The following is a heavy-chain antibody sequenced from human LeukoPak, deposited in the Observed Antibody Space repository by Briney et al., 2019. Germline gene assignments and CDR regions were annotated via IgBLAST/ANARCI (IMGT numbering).Heavy chain of an antibody. CDR1: GFTFSSYS. V-gene: IGHV3-21*01. CDR2: ISSSSSYI. J-gene: IGHJ3*01. D-gene: IGHD2/OR15-2a*01. CDR3: VRGYYSNSFDF. Sequence: GGSLRLSCAASGFTFSSYSMNWVRQAPGKGLEWVSSISSSSSYIYYADSVRGRFTISRDDAKNSLYLQMSSLRDGDTAVYYCVRGYYSNSFDFWGQGTVVTVSS.